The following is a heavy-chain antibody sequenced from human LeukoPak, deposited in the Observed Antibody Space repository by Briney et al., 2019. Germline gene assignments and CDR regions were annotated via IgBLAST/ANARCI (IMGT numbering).Heavy chain of an antibody. Sequence: GGSLRLSCAASGFTVSSSYMSWVRQAPGKGLEWVSVIYSGGSTYYADSVKGRFTISRGNSKNTLSLQMNSLRAEDTAVYYCARRFYAMDVWAQGTTVTVSS. V-gene: IGHV3-66*01. CDR3: ARRFYAMDV. CDR1: GFTVSSSY. CDR2: IYSGGST. J-gene: IGHJ6*02.